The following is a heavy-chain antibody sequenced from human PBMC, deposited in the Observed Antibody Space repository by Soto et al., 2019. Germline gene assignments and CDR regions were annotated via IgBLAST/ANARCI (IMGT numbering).Heavy chain of an antibody. V-gene: IGHV1-69*01. CDR1: GGLFSSYA. CDR2: IIPVFGTA. D-gene: IGHD3-22*01. CDR3: ARGDSPYVGFNDF. Sequence: QEQLVQSGAEVKKPGSSVKVSCKDSGGLFSSYAISWVRQAPGQGLEWMGGIIPVFGTAYYAQKFQGRVTITADESTNTAYMELSSLRSEDTAMYYCARGDSPYVGFNDFWGQGSLVTVSS. J-gene: IGHJ4*02.